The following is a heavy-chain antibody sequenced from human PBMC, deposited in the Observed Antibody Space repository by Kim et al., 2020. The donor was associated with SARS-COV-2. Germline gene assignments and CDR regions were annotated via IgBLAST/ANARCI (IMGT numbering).Heavy chain of an antibody. CDR3: ARFSLESERYGSGSYDRYYFDY. V-gene: IGHV4-34*01. Sequence: SETLSLTCAVYGGSFSGYYWSWIRQPPGKGLEWIGEINHSGSTNYNPSLKSRVTISVDTSKNQFSLKLSSVTAADTAVYYCARFSLESERYGSGSYDRYYFDYWGQGTLVTVSS. D-gene: IGHD3-10*01. CDR2: INHSGST. CDR1: GGSFSGYY. J-gene: IGHJ4*02.